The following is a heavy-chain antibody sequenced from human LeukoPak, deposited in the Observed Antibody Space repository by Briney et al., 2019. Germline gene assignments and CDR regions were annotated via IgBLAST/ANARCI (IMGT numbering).Heavy chain of an antibody. D-gene: IGHD4-17*01. V-gene: IGHV3-30*18. J-gene: IGHJ4*02. CDR3: AKDYIGLGYTVNTPYFDY. CDR1: GFTFSSYG. Sequence: GRSLRLSCAASGFTFSSYGMHWVRQAPGKGLEWVAVISYDGSNKYYADSVKGRFTISRDNSKNTPYLQMNSLRAEDTAVYYCAKDYIGLGYTVNTPYFDYWGQGTLVTVSS. CDR2: ISYDGSNK.